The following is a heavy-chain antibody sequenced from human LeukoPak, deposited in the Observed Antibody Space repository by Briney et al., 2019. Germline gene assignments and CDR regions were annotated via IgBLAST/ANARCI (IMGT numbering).Heavy chain of an antibody. CDR2: ISSSSSTI. CDR1: GFTFSSYG. V-gene: IGHV3-48*01. J-gene: IGHJ6*02. D-gene: IGHD2-15*01. CDR3: ARYCSGGSCYSEYYYYAMDV. Sequence: PGGSLRLSCAASGFTFSSYGMNWVRQAPGKGLEWVSYISSSSSTIYYADSVKGRFTISRDNAKNSLYLQMNSLRAEDTAVYYCARYCSGGSCYSEYYYYAMDVWGQGTTVTVSS.